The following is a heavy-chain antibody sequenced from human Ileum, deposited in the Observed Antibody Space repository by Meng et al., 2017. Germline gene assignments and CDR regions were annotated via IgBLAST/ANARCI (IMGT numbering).Heavy chain of an antibody. V-gene: IGHV3-23*01. CDR3: AKAPGYCAGSSCFFSTHDVLDI. CDR1: GFTFSTYA. D-gene: IGHD2-2*01. CDR2: ISDNGAKT. Sequence: GGPLRLSCAASGFTFSTYAMNWVRQAPGKGLEWVSSISDNGAKTYYADYVKGRFTISRDNSKNTLSLQMNSLGAEDTAVYYCAKAPGYCAGSSCFFSTHDVLDIWGQGTMVTVSS. J-gene: IGHJ3*02.